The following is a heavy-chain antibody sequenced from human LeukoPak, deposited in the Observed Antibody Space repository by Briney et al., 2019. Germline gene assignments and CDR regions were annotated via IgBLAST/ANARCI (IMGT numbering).Heavy chain of an antibody. CDR3: AKVPLVHYYGSSAYHDWFDP. CDR1: GFTFSSYG. V-gene: IGHV3-33*06. Sequence: GGSLRLSCAASGFTFSSYGMHWVRQAPGKGLEWVAVIWYDGSNKYYADSVKGRFTISRDNSKNTLYLQMNSLRVEDTAVYYCAKVPLVHYYGSSAYHDWFDPWGQGTLVTVSS. D-gene: IGHD3-22*01. CDR2: IWYDGSNK. J-gene: IGHJ5*02.